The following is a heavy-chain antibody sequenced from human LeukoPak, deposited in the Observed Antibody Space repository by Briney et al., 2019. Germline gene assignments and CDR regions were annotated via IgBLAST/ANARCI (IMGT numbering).Heavy chain of an antibody. V-gene: IGHV3-15*01. CDR3: TTDGVGVEGATYDN. CDR1: GFTLSSYG. D-gene: IGHD1-26*01. Sequence: GGSLRLSCAASGFTLSSYGMSWVRQAPGKGLEWVGRIKAKAHSGTIEYAAPVKGRFTISRDDSKNTLYLQMNSLKTEDTAVYYCTTDGVGVEGATYDNWGQGTLVSVSS. CDR2: IKAKAHSGTI. J-gene: IGHJ4*02.